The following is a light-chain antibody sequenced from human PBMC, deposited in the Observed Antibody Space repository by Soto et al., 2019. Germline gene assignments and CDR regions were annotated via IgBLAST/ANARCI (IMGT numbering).Light chain of an antibody. V-gene: IGKV1-27*01. CDR3: QKYNSAPLT. Sequence: DIQMTQSPSSLSASVGDRVTITCRASQGISNYLAWYQQKPGKVPKLLIYAASTLQSGVPSRFSGRGSGTDFTLTISSLQTEDVSTYDCQKYNSAPLTFGPGTKVDIK. CDR1: QGISNY. CDR2: AAS. J-gene: IGKJ3*01.